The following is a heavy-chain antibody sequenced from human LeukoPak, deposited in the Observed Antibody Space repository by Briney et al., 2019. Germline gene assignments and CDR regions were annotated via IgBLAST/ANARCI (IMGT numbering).Heavy chain of an antibody. CDR1: GFTFSSYG. D-gene: IGHD2-2*01. J-gene: IGHJ5*02. V-gene: IGHV3-33*06. CDR2: IWYNGRNT. Sequence: GGSLRLSCAASGFTFSSYGMHWVRQAPGKGLEWVAVIWYNGRNTYYADSVKGRFTISRDNSKNTLYLQMNGLGAEDTAVYYRAKEGLQYQPPPGNWFDPWGQGTLVTVSS. CDR3: AKEGLQYQPPPGNWFDP.